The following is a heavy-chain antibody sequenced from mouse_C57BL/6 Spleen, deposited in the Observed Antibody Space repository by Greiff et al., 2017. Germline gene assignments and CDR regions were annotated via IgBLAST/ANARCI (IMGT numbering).Heavy chain of an antibody. J-gene: IGHJ2*01. V-gene: IGHV8-8*01. CDR1: GFSLSTFGMG. CDR2: IWWDDDK. Sequence: QVTLKASGPGILQPSQTLSLTCSFSGFSLSTFGMGVGWIRQPSGKGLEWLAHIWWDDDKYYNPALKSRLTISKDPSTNQVFLKIANVDTADTATYYCALSIYYGYAGPLDYWGKGTTLTVSA. D-gene: IGHD2-2*01. CDR3: ALSIYYGYAGPLDY.